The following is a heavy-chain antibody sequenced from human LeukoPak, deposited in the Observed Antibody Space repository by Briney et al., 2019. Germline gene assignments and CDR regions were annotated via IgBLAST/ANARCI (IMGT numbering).Heavy chain of an antibody. CDR1: GFTFSSYA. V-gene: IGHV3-30-3*01. CDR3: AREPHYYGSGSYYNLNYFDY. Sequence: PGGSLRLSCAASGFTFSSYAMHWVRQAPGKGLEWVGVISYDGSNKYYADSVKGRFTVSRDNSKNTLYLQMNSLRAEDTAVYYCAREPHYYGSGSYYNLNYFDYWGQGTLVTASS. D-gene: IGHD3-10*01. J-gene: IGHJ4*02. CDR2: ISYDGSNK.